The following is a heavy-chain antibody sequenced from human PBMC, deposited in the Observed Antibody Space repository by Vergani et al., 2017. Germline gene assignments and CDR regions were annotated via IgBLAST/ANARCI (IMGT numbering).Heavy chain of an antibody. CDR2: ISGSGSSK. CDR1: GFTFDNYA. Sequence: EVHLLESGGGLIQPGGSLRISCAASGFTFDNYAMTWVRQAPGKGLQWVSGISGSGSSKFYEDSLKGRVTISRDNSKNTLFLQMNSLRADDTAVYYCVIGGLATIYNWFDPWGQGTRVTVSS. D-gene: IGHD5-24*01. CDR3: VIGGLATIYNWFDP. V-gene: IGHV3-23*01. J-gene: IGHJ5*01.